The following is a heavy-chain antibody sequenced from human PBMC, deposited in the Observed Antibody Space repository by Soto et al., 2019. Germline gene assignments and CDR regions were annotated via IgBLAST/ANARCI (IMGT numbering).Heavy chain of an antibody. CDR1: GGAFSNFA. CDR3: VRGGSGSRGDY. CDR2: ITPILGTP. J-gene: IGHJ4*02. V-gene: IGHV1-69*01. Sequence: QVQLVQSGAKMKKPGSSVKVSCKTSGGAFSNFAVSWVRQAPGQGLEWVGGITPILGTPSYAQKFQGRVTITADVSTTSAYMEITSLTSEDTALYYCVRGGSGSRGDYWGQGTLVTVSS. D-gene: IGHD3-10*01.